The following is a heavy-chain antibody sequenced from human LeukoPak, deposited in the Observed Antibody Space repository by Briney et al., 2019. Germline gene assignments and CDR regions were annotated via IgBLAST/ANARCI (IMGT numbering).Heavy chain of an antibody. Sequence: GESLKISCKGSGYSFTNYWIGWVRQMPGKGLEWMGIIYPGDSDTRYSPSFQGQVTISADKSISTAYLQWSSLKASDTAMYYCARHVRYSSSWTNWFDPWGQGTLVTVSS. J-gene: IGHJ5*02. D-gene: IGHD6-13*01. CDR3: ARHVRYSSSWTNWFDP. V-gene: IGHV5-51*01. CDR2: IYPGDSDT. CDR1: GYSFTNYW.